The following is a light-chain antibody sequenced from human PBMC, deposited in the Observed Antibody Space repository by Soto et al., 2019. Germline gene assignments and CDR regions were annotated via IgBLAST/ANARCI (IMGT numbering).Light chain of an antibody. J-gene: IGLJ1*01. CDR2: GNT. Sequence: QSVLTQPPSISLAPGQRVTISCTGSSSNIGAGSDVHWYHQLPGTAPKLLIYGNTNRPSGVPDRFSGSKSGTSASLAIAGLQTEDEGDYYCQTYDSSLSGLYVFGTGTKV. CDR1: SSNIGAGSD. V-gene: IGLV1-40*01. CDR3: QTYDSSLSGLYV.